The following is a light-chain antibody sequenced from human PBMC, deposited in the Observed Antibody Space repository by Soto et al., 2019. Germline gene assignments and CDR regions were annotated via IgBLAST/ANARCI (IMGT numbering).Light chain of an antibody. J-gene: IGLJ1*01. CDR2: DDN. CDR3: GSWDSSLSAYV. CDR1: SSNIGGNS. V-gene: IGLV1-51*01. Sequence: QSVLTQPPSVSAAPGQKVTISCSGSSSNIGGNSVSWYQQLPGTAPKLLIYDDNKRPSGIPDRFSGSKSGTSATLGITGFQTGDEADYYCGSWDSSLSAYVSGIGTKVTVL.